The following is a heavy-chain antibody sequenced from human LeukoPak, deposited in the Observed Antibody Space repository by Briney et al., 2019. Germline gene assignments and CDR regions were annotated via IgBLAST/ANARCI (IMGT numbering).Heavy chain of an antibody. V-gene: IGHV4-59*01. D-gene: IGHD1-26*01. Sequence: PSETLSLTCAVSGDSINNFYWSWIRQPPGKGLQWIGYIYYSGSTNYNPSLKSRVTISVDTSKNQFSLKLTSVTAADTAVYYCAGSIVGATYNWFDPWGQGTLITVSS. CDR2: IYYSGST. J-gene: IGHJ5*02. CDR3: AGSIVGATYNWFDP. CDR1: GDSINNFY.